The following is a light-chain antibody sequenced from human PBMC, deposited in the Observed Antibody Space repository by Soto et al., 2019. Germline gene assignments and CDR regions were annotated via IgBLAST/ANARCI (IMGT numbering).Light chain of an antibody. V-gene: IGKV3-20*01. J-gene: IGKJ1*01. Sequence: EIVLTQSAGALSLSPGKRATLSCRASQSISSSYLAWYQQKPGQAPRLLIYGASSRATGIPDRFSGSGSGTDFTLTISRLEPEDFAVYYCQHYGSSWTFGQGTKVDIK. CDR1: QSISSSY. CDR2: GAS. CDR3: QHYGSSWT.